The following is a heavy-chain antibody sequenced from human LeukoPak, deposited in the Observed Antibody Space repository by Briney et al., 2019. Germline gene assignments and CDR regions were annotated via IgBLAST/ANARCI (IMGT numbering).Heavy chain of an antibody. CDR3: ARHGGITIFGVAQTGGAFDI. Sequence: SVKVSCKASGGTFSSYAVSWVRQAPGQGLEWMGGIIPTFGKANYAQKFQDRVTITTDESTSTAYMELSSLRSEDAALYYCARHGGITIFGVAQTGGAFDIWGQGTMVIVSS. J-gene: IGHJ3*02. CDR2: IIPTFGKA. V-gene: IGHV1-69*05. D-gene: IGHD3-3*01. CDR1: GGTFSSYA.